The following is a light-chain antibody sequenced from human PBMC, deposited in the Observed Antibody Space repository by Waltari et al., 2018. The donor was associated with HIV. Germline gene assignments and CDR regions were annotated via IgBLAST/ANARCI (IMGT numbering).Light chain of an antibody. J-gene: IGKJ2*01. CDR2: GAS. CDR3: LQDYSWPYT. V-gene: IGKV1-6*01. CDR1: QGIGND. Sequence: AIQMTQSPTSLSASVGDRVTITCRASQGIGNDLSWYQQKPGMAPIVLIYGASISQTGVPARFSGSGSGAHFTLTISSLQAEDLATYYCLQDYSWPYTFGQGTKVEIK.